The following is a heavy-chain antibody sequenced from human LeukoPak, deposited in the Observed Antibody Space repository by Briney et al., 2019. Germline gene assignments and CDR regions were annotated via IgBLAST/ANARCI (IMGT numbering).Heavy chain of an antibody. CDR3: ARGETTAADRRDGDAFHV. J-gene: IGHJ3*01. D-gene: IGHD4-11*01. CDR1: GYAISSGYY. Sequence: SETLSLTCAVSGYAISSGYYWGWIRQPPGKGLEWIGSIYHSGTTYSNPSLKSRVTMSVNTSKNQFSLKLSSVTAADTAVYYCARGETTAADRRDGDAFHVWAQETVVTVSS. V-gene: IGHV4-38-2*01. CDR2: IYHSGTT.